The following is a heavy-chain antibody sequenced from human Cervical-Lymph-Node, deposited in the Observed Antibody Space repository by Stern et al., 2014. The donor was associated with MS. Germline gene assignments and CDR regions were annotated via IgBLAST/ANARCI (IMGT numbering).Heavy chain of an antibody. Sequence: QDQLVESGAEVKKPGSSVKVSCKASGGTFSNYATSWVRQAPGQGLAWMGGMVPLFGKPNYAQKFQGRVTITADESTSTAYMDLSSLRSEDTAVYYCASPLTATSVPFGYYGMDVWGQGTTVTVS. V-gene: IGHV1-69*01. CDR3: ASPLTATSVPFGYYGMDV. D-gene: IGHD4-17*01. CDR1: GGTFSNYA. J-gene: IGHJ6*02. CDR2: MVPLFGKP.